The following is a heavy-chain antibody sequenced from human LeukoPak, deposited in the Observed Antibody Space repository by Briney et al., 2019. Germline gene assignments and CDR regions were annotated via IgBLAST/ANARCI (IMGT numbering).Heavy chain of an antibody. J-gene: IGHJ4*02. CDR3: ARVEGMATINY. CDR2: ISSSSSTI. D-gene: IGHD5-12*01. Sequence: PGGSLRLSCAASGFTFSSYSMNWVRQAPGKGLEWVSYISSSSSTIYYADSVKGRFTISRDNAKNSLYLQMNSLRAEDTAVYYCARVEGMATINYWGQGTLVTVSS. CDR1: GFTFSSYS. V-gene: IGHV3-48*01.